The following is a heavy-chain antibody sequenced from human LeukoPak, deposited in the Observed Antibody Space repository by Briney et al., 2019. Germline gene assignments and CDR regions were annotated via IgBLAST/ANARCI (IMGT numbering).Heavy chain of an antibody. CDR2: ISYDGSNK. Sequence: GRSLRLSCAASGFTFSSYAMHWVRQAPGKGLEWVAVISYDGSNKYYADSVKGRFTISRDNSKNTLYLQMNSLRAEDTAVYYCAREQPTRTYYDFWSSDGGMDVWGQGTTVTVSS. D-gene: IGHD3-3*01. CDR3: AREQPTRTYYDFWSSDGGMDV. V-gene: IGHV3-30-3*01. CDR1: GFTFSSYA. J-gene: IGHJ6*02.